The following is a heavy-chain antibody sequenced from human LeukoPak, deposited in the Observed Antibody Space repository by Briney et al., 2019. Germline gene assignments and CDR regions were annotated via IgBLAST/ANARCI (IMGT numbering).Heavy chain of an antibody. CDR1: GFTFSRHW. CDR3: TTDLSTPKFYDSSGYRTDY. D-gene: IGHD3-22*01. V-gene: IGHV3-15*01. Sequence: GGSLRLSCAASGFTFSRHWMSWVRQAPGKGLEWVGRFKSKSDGGTTDYAAPVKGRFTISRDDSKNTVNLQMNSLKTEDTAVYFCTTDLSTPKFYDSSGYRTDYWGQGTLVTVSS. J-gene: IGHJ4*02. CDR2: FKSKSDGGTT.